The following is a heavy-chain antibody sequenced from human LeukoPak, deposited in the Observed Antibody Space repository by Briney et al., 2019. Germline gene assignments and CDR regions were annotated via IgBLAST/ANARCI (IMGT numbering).Heavy chain of an antibody. Sequence: SETLSLTCTVSGGSMSSRSYYWGWIRPPPGKGLEWIGSIYYSGSTYYNPSLKRRVTISVDTSKNQFSLKLSSVTAADTALYYCASAHSSGWYGDAFDIWGQGTMVTVSS. CDR3: ASAHSSGWYGDAFDI. CDR2: IYYSGST. V-gene: IGHV4-39*01. J-gene: IGHJ3*02. CDR1: GGSMSSRSYY. D-gene: IGHD6-19*01.